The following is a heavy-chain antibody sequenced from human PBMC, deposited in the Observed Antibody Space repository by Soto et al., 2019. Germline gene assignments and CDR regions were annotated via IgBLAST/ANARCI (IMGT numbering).Heavy chain of an antibody. CDR2: IYYSGST. Sequence: QVQLQESGPGLVKPSETLSLTCTVSGGSISSYYWSWIRQPPGKGLEWIGYIYYSGSTNYNPSLMSRVTISVDTSKNQFSLKLSSVTAADTAVYYCARPDSSSWYFDYWGQGTLVTVSS. J-gene: IGHJ4*02. CDR1: GGSISSYY. V-gene: IGHV4-59*08. CDR3: ARPDSSSWYFDY. D-gene: IGHD6-13*01.